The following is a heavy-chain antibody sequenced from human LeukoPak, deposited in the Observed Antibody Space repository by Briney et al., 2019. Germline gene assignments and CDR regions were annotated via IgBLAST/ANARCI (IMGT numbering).Heavy chain of an antibody. CDR2: ISNSGDNT. V-gene: IGHV3-23*01. Sequence: GGTLRLSCAASGFTFSSYVMSWVRQAPGKGLEWVSAISNSGDNTYYADSVKGRFTISRDNAKNSLYLQMNSLRAEDTAVYYCARDFSIVGATTFDYWGQGTLVTVSS. J-gene: IGHJ4*02. CDR3: ARDFSIVGATTFDY. CDR1: GFTFSSYV. D-gene: IGHD1-26*01.